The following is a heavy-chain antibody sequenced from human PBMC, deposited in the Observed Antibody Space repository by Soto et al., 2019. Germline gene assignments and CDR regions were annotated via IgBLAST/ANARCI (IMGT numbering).Heavy chain of an antibody. D-gene: IGHD3-3*01. J-gene: IGHJ4*02. V-gene: IGHV3-11*01. CDR1: GFTFSDYY. CDR3: SRDYDFWSGALDY. CDR2: ISDSGNSI. Sequence: QVQLVESGGGSVKPGGSLRLSCAASGFTFSDYYMAWIRQAPGKGLEWVAYISDSGNSIFYANSLKGRFTIARDNVKNSLYLQMNSLRAGDTAVYYCSRDYDFWSGALDYWGQGTLVTVFS.